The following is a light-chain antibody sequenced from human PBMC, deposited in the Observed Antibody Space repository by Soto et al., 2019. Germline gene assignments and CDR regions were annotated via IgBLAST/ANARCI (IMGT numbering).Light chain of an antibody. CDR2: DAS. V-gene: IGKV1-5*01. J-gene: IGKJ4*01. Sequence: DIQMTQSPSTLSASLGDRVTITCRASQSISSWLAWYQQKPGKAPKFLIYDASNLESGVPSRFSGSASGTEITLTISSLQPDDFATYYCQQYDNYPLTFGGGTKVDI. CDR1: QSISSW. CDR3: QQYDNYPLT.